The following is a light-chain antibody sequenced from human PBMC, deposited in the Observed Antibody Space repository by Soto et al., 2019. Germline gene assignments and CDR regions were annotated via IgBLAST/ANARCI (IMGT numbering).Light chain of an antibody. CDR1: ISNIGGNT. CDR2: RDD. J-gene: IGLJ1*01. Sequence: QSVLTQPPSTSGTPGQRVTISCSGTISNIGGNTVNWYQHVPGSAPKLLIYRDDQRPSGVPDRFSGSKSATSASLAISGLQSEDEADYYCSSYTSSSTPYVFGTGTKVTVL. CDR3: SSYTSSSTPYV. V-gene: IGLV1-44*01.